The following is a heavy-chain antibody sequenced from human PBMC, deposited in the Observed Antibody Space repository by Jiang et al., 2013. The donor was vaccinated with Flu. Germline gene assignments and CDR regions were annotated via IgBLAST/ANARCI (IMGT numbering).Heavy chain of an antibody. D-gene: IGHD6-13*01. CDR2: INHSGST. Sequence: KPSETLSLTCAVYGGSFSGYYWSWIRQPPGKGLEWIGEINHSGSTNYNPSLKSRVTISVDTSKNQFSLKLSSVTAADTAVYYCARAPIAALTGSPFDYWGQGTLVTVSS. CDR1: GGSFSGYY. V-gene: IGHV4-34*01. J-gene: IGHJ4*02. CDR3: ARAPIAALTGSPFDY.